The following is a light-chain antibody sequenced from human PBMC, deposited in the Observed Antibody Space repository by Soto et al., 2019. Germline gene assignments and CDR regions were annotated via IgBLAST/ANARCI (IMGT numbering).Light chain of an antibody. CDR3: QQYTSYPST. CDR2: KAS. V-gene: IGKV1-5*03. CDR1: QSISSW. Sequence: DIQMTQSPSTLSASVGDRVTITCRASQSISSWLAWYQQKPGKAPKLLIYKASSLESGVPSRFSGSGSGTEFTLTISSLQPDDFATYYCQQYTSYPSTFGQGTKEEIK. J-gene: IGKJ1*01.